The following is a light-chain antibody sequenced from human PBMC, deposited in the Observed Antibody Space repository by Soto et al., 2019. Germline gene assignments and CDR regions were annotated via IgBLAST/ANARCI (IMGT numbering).Light chain of an antibody. V-gene: IGLV2-11*01. CDR2: DVS. Sequence: QSALTQPRSVSGSPGQSVTISCTGTSSDVGGYNYVSWYQQHPGKAPKLMIYDVSKRPSGVPDRFSGSKSGNTASLTISGLQAEDEADYYCCSYAGSDFSVFGGGTKLTVL. CDR1: SSDVGGYNY. CDR3: CSYAGSDFSV. J-gene: IGLJ3*02.